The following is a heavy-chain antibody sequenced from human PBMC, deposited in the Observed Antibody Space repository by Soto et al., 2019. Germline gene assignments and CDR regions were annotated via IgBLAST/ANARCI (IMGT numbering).Heavy chain of an antibody. D-gene: IGHD3-22*01. Sequence: ETLSLTCTVSGGSISSYYWSWIRQPPGKGLEWIGYIYYSGSTNYNPSLKSRVTISVDTSKNQFSLKLSSVTAADTAVYYCARADSSGYYYGGAFDIWGQGTMVTVSS. CDR2: IYYSGST. CDR1: GGSISSYY. V-gene: IGHV4-59*01. J-gene: IGHJ3*02. CDR3: ARADSSGYYYGGAFDI.